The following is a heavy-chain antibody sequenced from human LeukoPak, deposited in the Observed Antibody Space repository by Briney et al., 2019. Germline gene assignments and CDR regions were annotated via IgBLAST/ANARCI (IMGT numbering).Heavy chain of an antibody. Sequence: GASVKVSCKASGYTFTGYYMHWVRQAPGQGLEWMGRINPNSGGTNYAQKFQGRVTMTRDTSISTAYMELSRLRSDDTAVYYCAREGRRYFDWLLSNWFDPWGQGNLVTVSS. CDR2: INPNSGGT. D-gene: IGHD3-9*01. V-gene: IGHV1-2*06. CDR3: AREGRRYFDWLLSNWFDP. CDR1: GYTFTGYY. J-gene: IGHJ5*02.